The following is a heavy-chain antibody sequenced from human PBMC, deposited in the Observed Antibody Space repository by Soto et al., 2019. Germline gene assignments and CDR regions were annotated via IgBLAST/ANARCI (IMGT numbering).Heavy chain of an antibody. V-gene: IGHV3-53*01. Sequence: EVQLVESGGGLIQPGGSLRLSCAASGFNFIRKYMIWVRQAPGKGREWVSILYSGGTTYYADSVKGRFTISRDTSENTRDLQMNSLRAEDTAVEYCARGRYDSGSVYFDFWGQGTLGTVSS. CDR2: LYSGGTT. CDR1: GFNFIRKY. J-gene: IGHJ4*02. CDR3: ARGRYDSGSVYFDF. D-gene: IGHD3-10*01.